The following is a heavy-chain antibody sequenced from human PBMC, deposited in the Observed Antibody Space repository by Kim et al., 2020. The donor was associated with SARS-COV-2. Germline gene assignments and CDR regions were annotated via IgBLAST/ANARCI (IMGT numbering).Heavy chain of an antibody. CDR1: GGSISSSSYY. CDR2: IYYSGST. J-gene: IGHJ5*02. V-gene: IGHV4-39*01. D-gene: IGHD2-15*01. Sequence: SETLSVTCTVSGGSISSSSYYWGWIRQPPGKGLEWIGSIYYSGSTYYNPSLKSRVTISVDTSKNQFSLKLSSVTAADTAVYYCASPLDCSGGSCSPWG. CDR3: ASPLDCSGGSCSP.